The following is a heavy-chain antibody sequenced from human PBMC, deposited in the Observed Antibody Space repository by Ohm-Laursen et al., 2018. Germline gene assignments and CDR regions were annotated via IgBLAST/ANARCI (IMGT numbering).Heavy chain of an antibody. CDR2: IKSKTDGGTT. V-gene: IGHV3-15*01. Sequence: SLRLSCAASGFTFGDYAMSWFRQAPGKGLEWVGRIKSKTDGGTTDYAAPVKGRFTISRDDSKNTLYLQMNSLKTEDTAVYYCTTYSGYDLAFDIWGQGTMVTVSS. D-gene: IGHD5-12*01. CDR1: GFTFGDYA. CDR3: TTYSGYDLAFDI. J-gene: IGHJ3*02.